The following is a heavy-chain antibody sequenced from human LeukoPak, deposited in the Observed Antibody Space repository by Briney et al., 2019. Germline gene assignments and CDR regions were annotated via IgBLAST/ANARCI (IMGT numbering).Heavy chain of an antibody. V-gene: IGHV3-9*01. D-gene: IGHD6-13*01. CDR2: ISWNSGSI. J-gene: IGHJ3*02. Sequence: GRSLRLSCAASGFTFDDYAMHWVRQAPGKGLEWVSGISWNSGSIGYADSVKGRFTISRDNAKSSLYLQMNSLRAEDTALYYCAKGLTAAGPDAFDIWGQGTMVTVSS. CDR3: AKGLTAAGPDAFDI. CDR1: GFTFDDYA.